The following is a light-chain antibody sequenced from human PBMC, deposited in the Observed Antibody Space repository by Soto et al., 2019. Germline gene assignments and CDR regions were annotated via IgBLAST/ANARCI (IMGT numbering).Light chain of an antibody. Sequence: QSVLTQPPSVSGAPGQRVTISCTGSSSNIGAGYDVHWSQQLPGTAPKLLSYGNSNRPSGVPDRFSGSKSGTSASLAITGLQAEDEADYYCQSYDSSLSGGVFGGGTKLTVL. CDR1: SSNIGAGYD. CDR2: GNS. CDR3: QSYDSSLSGGV. J-gene: IGLJ2*01. V-gene: IGLV1-40*01.